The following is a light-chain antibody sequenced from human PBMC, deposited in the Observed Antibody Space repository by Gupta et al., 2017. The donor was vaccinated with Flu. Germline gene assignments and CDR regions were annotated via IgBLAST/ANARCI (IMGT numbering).Light chain of an antibody. Sequence: VTISLSGSTSNIGSNFVYWYQQFPGTAPKLLIYRNDQRPSGVPDRFSGSKSGTSASLAISGLRSEDEAEYYCSAWDDSLSGLVVFGGGTKLTVL. V-gene: IGLV1-47*01. J-gene: IGLJ2*01. CDR1: TSNIGSNF. CDR2: RND. CDR3: SAWDDSLSGLVV.